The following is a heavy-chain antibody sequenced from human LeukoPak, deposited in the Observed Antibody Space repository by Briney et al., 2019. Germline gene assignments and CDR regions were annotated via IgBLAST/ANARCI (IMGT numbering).Heavy chain of an antibody. V-gene: IGHV3-23*01. D-gene: IGHD3-9*01. CDR2: LSDSGDKT. CDR1: GFIFRSYA. J-gene: IGHJ5*02. CDR3: AKDRGDSILRYFDWSSNWFDP. Sequence: GGSLRLSCAASGFIFRSYAMTWVRQAPGKGLEWVSALSDSGDKTYYADSVKGRFTISRDNSKNTLYLQMNSLRAEDTAVYYCAKDRGDSILRYFDWSSNWFDPWGQGTLVTVSS.